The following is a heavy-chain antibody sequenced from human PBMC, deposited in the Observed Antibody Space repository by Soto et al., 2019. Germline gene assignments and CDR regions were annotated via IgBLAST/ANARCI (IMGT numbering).Heavy chain of an antibody. V-gene: IGHV1-8*01. CDR1: GYTFTSYD. D-gene: IGHD4-17*01. CDR2: MSPNSGNT. CDR3: AGGVKYGAYAGWFDP. Sequence: QVQLVQSGAEVRKPGASVKVSCKASGYTFTSYDINWVRQATGQGLEYLGWMSPNSGNTGYVQKFQGRVTMTWDTSITAAYKELSSLRSEGAAVYFCAGGVKYGAYAGWFDPWGQGTLVTVSS. J-gene: IGHJ5*02.